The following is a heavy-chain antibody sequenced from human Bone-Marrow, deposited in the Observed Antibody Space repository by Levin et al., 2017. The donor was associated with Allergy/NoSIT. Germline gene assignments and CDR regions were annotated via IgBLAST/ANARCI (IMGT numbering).Heavy chain of an antibody. V-gene: IGHV3-33*06. CDR1: GFTFSSYG. J-gene: IGHJ4*02. D-gene: IGHD6-19*01. CDR2: IWYDGSDK. Sequence: QTGGSLRLSCAASGFTFSSYGMHWVRQAPGKGLEWVAVIWYDGSDKYYVDSVKGRFTISRDNSKKTLYLQMNSPRAEDTAVYYCAKAVAGTGTPHLWGQGTLVTVSS. CDR3: AKAVAGTGTPHL.